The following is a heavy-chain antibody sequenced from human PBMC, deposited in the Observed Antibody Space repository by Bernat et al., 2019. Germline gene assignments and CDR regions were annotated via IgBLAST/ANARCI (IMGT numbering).Heavy chain of an antibody. V-gene: IGHV3-23*01. Sequence: EVQLLESGGGLVQPGGSLRISCEASGFSFSSYAMSWVRQAPGKGLEWVSSISGSGDATSYADSVKGRFTVSRDNSKNTLYLQMNSLRVDDTAVYYCARDVRGSGNYGWFDHWGQGTLVTVST. CDR3: ARDVRGSGNYGWFDH. J-gene: IGHJ5*02. CDR2: ISGSGDAT. D-gene: IGHD3-10*01. CDR1: GFSFSSYA.